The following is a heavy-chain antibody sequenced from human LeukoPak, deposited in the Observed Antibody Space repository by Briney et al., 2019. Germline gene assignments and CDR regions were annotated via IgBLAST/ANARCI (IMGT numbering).Heavy chain of an antibody. J-gene: IGHJ4*02. CDR2: ISYDGSNK. D-gene: IGHD2-2*01. Sequence: GGSLRLSCAASGFTFSSYAMHWVRQALGRGLEWVAVISYDGSNKYYADSVKGRFTISRDNSKNTLYLQMNSLRAEDTAVYYCAISSYWGQGTLVTVSS. CDR1: GFTFSSYA. V-gene: IGHV3-30*01. CDR3: AISSY.